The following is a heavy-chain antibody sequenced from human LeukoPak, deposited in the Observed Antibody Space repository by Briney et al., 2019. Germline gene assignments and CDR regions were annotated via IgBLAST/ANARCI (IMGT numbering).Heavy chain of an antibody. CDR2: IYYRGST. CDR3: ARVYSSGWSLFDY. V-gene: IGHV4-59*02. J-gene: IGHJ4*02. Sequence: PSETLSLTCTVSGGSVSSYYWSWIRQPPGKGLEWIGYIYYRGSTNYNPPLKSRVTISVDTSKNQFSLKLSSVTAADTAVYYCARVYSSGWSLFDYWGQGTLVTVSS. D-gene: IGHD6-19*01. CDR1: GGSVSSYY.